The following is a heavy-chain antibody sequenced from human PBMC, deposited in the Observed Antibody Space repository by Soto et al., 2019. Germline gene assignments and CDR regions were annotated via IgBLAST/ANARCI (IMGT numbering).Heavy chain of an antibody. J-gene: IGHJ6*02. D-gene: IGHD2-2*01. Sequence: HPGGSRRLSWAASGFTFSSYEMNGVRQAPGKGLEWVSYISSSGSTIYYADSVKGRFTISRDNAKNSLYLQMNSLRAEDTAVYYCARAPTSRFYYYGMDVWGQGTTVTVSS. V-gene: IGHV3-48*03. CDR3: ARAPTSRFYYYGMDV. CDR2: ISSSGSTI. CDR1: GFTFSSYE.